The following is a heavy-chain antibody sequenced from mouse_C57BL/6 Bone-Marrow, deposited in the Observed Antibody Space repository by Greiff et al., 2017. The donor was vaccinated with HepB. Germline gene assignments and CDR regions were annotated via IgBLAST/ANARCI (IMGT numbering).Heavy chain of an antibody. CDR2: IYPGSGST. Sequence: QVQLQQPGAELVKPGASVKMSCKASGYTFTSYWITWVKQRPGQGLEWIGDIYPGSGSTNYNEKFKSKATLTVDTSSSTAYMQLSSLTSEDSAVYDCARLSYYYGNSDYWGQGTTLTVSS. CDR3: ARLSYYYGNSDY. CDR1: GYTFTSYW. J-gene: IGHJ2*01. V-gene: IGHV1-55*01. D-gene: IGHD1-1*01.